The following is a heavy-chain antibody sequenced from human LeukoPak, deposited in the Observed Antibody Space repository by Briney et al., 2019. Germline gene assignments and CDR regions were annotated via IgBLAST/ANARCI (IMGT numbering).Heavy chain of an antibody. CDR2: IYHSGST. CDR3: ASPLGGLDL. J-gene: IGHJ2*01. CDR1: GGSISSSSYY. D-gene: IGHD2-15*01. Sequence: SETLSLTCTVSGGSISSSSYYWAWTRQPPGKGLEWIGNIYHSGSTYYNPSLKSRVTMSVDTSKNQFSLNLSSVTAADTAVYYCASPLGGLDLWGRGTLVTVSS. V-gene: IGHV4-39*01.